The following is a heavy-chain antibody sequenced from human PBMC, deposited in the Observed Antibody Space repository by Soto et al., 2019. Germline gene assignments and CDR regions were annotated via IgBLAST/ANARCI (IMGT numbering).Heavy chain of an antibody. J-gene: IGHJ4*02. CDR2: ITYDGSNK. CDR3: AKDRVGGTFYTPLGF. CDR1: GFNFDNYG. Sequence: LSLSCQASGFNFDNYGMHWVRQAPGKGLEWVAVITYDGSNKYYADSVKGRFTISRDNSKNTLSLHLNTLKPEDTAVYHCAKDRVGGTFYTPLGFWGQGTLVTVSS. V-gene: IGHV3-30*18. D-gene: IGHD6-19*01.